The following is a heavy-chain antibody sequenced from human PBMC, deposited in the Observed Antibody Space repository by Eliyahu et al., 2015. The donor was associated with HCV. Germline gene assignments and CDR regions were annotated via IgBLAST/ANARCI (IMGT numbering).Heavy chain of an antibody. D-gene: IGHD6-13*01. CDR1: GGTFSSYT. CDR3: ASLATPGYSSSWGVIDY. J-gene: IGHJ4*02. Sequence: EVKKPGSSVKVSCKASGGTFSSYTISWVRQAPGQGLEWMGRIIPILGIANYAQKFQGRVTITADKSTSTAYMELSSLRSEDTAVYYCASLATPGYSSSWGVIDYWGQGTLVTVSS. V-gene: IGHV1-69*02. CDR2: IIPILGIA.